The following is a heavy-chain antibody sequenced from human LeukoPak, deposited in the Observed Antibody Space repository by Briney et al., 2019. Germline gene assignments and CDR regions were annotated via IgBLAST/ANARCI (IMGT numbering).Heavy chain of an antibody. J-gene: IGHJ6*02. V-gene: IGHV3-21*01. D-gene: IGHD6-25*01. Sequence: PGGSLRLSCAASGFTFSAYGMNWVRQAPGKGLEWVSCIDRSSTYIYYADSVKGRFTISRDNAKNSLYLQMNSLGAEDTAVYYCAREVGGSGAGMDVWGQGTTVTVSS. CDR2: IDRSSTYI. CDR3: AREVGGSGAGMDV. CDR1: GFTFSAYG.